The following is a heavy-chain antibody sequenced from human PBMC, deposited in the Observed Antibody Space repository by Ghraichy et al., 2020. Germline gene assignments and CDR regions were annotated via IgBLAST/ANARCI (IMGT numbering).Heavy chain of an antibody. D-gene: IGHD3-16*01. Sequence: SETLSLTCAVYGGSFSGYYWSWIRQPPGKRLEWIGEINHSGSTNYNPSLKSRVTISVDTSKNQFSLKLSSVTAADTAVYYCARGTQLRPNWFDPWGQGTLVTVSS. CDR1: GGSFSGYY. V-gene: IGHV4-34*01. CDR2: INHSGST. CDR3: ARGTQLRPNWFDP. J-gene: IGHJ5*02.